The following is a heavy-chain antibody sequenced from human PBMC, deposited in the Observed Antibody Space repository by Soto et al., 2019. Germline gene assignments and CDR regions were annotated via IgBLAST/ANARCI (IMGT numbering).Heavy chain of an antibody. CDR2: INPNSGGT. J-gene: IGHJ4*02. V-gene: IGHV1-2*02. Sequence: ASVKVSCKASGYTFSGFYMHWVRQAPGQGLEWMGWINPNSGGTKSAEKFQGRVTMNRDTSISTAYMELSRLTSDDTAVYYCASAAVTGTAGLDFWGQGTQVTVSS. CDR3: ASAAVTGTAGLDF. D-gene: IGHD6-19*01. CDR1: GYTFSGFY.